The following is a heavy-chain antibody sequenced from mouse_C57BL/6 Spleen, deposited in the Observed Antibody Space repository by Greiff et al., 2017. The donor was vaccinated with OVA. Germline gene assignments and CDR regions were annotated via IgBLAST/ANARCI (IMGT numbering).Heavy chain of an antibody. CDR3: ARPFYYGSSYEDWFAY. CDR2: ISSGSSTI. D-gene: IGHD1-1*01. Sequence: EVKLLESGGGLVKPGGSLKLSCAASGFTFSDYGMHWVRQAPEKGLEWVAYISSGSSTIYYADTVKGRFTISRDNAKNTLFLQMTSLRSEDTAMYYCARPFYYGSSYEDWFAYWGQGTLVTVSA. CDR1: GFTFSDYG. V-gene: IGHV5-17*01. J-gene: IGHJ3*01.